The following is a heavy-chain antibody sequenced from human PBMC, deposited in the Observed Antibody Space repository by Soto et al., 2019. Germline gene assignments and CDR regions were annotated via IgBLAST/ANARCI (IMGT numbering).Heavy chain of an antibody. CDR2: ISYDGSNK. J-gene: IGHJ4*02. V-gene: IGHV3-30*18. Sequence: QVQLVESGGGVVQPGRSLRLSCAASGFTFSSYGMHWVRQAPGKGLEWVAVISYDGSNKYYADSVKGRFTISRDNSKNTLYLQMNSLRAEDTAVYYFAKDSYFDWLLSHFDYWGQGTLVTVSS. D-gene: IGHD3-9*01. CDR3: AKDSYFDWLLSHFDY. CDR1: GFTFSSYG.